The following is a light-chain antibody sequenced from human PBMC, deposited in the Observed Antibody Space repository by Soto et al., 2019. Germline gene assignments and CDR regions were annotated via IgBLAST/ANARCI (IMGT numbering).Light chain of an antibody. J-gene: IGKJ1*01. CDR3: QQYNSYWT. Sequence: DIQLTQSPSSLSASVGDRVTITCRASQSISNFLNWYQQKPGQAPKLLISSASNVQSGVPSRFSGRGSGTEFTLTISSLQPDDFATYYCQQYNSYWTFGQGTKVDNK. V-gene: IGKV1-5*01. CDR2: SAS. CDR1: QSISNF.